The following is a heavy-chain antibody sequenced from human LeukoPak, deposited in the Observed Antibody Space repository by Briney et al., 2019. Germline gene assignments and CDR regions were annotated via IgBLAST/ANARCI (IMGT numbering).Heavy chain of an antibody. V-gene: IGHV1-46*01. CDR3: ARDRRLGGYSGQAHYFDY. CDR1: GYTFTSYY. D-gene: IGHD5-12*01. J-gene: IGHJ4*02. Sequence: ASVKVSCKASGYTFTSYYMHWVRQAPGQGLEWMGIINPSGGSTSYAQKFQGRVTMTRDTSTSTVYMELSSLRSEDTAVYYCARDRRLGGYSGQAHYFDYWGQGTLVTVSS. CDR2: INPSGGST.